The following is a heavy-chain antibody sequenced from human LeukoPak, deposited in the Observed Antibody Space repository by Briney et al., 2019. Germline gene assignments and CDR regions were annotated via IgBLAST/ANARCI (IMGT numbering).Heavy chain of an antibody. CDR1: GFTFSSYE. D-gene: IGHD3-9*01. V-gene: IGHV3-48*03. Sequence: GGSLRLSCAASGFTFSSYEMNWVRQAPGKGLEWVSYISSSGSTIYYADSVKGRFTISRDNAKNSLYQQMNSLRAEDTAVYYCARGGRYFDWLLGYWGQGTLVTVSS. CDR2: ISSSGSTI. J-gene: IGHJ4*02. CDR3: ARGGRYFDWLLGY.